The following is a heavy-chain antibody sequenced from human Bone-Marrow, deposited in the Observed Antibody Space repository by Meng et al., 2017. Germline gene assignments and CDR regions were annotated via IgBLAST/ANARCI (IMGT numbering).Heavy chain of an antibody. V-gene: IGHV1-46*01. CDR2: INPSGGST. CDR3: ARGWGAEVVPEQLEYYFDY. D-gene: IGHD2-2*01. Sequence: QGKPVQSGAEVKEPGASVKVSCKASGYTFTGYYMHWVRQAPGQGLEWMGIINPSGGSTSYAQKFQGRVTMTRDTSTSTVYMELSSLRSEDTAVYYCARGWGAEVVPEQLEYYFDYWGQGTLVTVSS. J-gene: IGHJ4*02. CDR1: GYTFTGYY.